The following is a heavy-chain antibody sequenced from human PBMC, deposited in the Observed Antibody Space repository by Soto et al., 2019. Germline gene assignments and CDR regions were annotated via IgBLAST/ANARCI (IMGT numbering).Heavy chain of an antibody. J-gene: IGHJ5*01. Sequence: PGGSLRPPFAAPGFIFIIYEIIWARQAPGKGLQWVSFISPTGNKIYYGESVKGRFTISRDNAKNSVFLQMNSLTAEDTAVYFCARSFPRFTAPDSWGQGTLVTVAS. CDR1: GFIFIIYE. CDR3: ARSFPRFTAPDS. V-gene: IGHV3-48*03. D-gene: IGHD2-21*02. CDR2: ISPTGNKI.